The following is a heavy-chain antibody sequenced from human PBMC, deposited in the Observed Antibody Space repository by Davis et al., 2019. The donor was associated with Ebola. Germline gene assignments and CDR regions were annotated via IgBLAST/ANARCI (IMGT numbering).Heavy chain of an antibody. CDR3: ARQGRCSSTSCYKSYYYYGMDV. D-gene: IGHD2-2*02. J-gene: IGHJ6*02. Sequence: GESLKISCKGSGYSFTSYWIGWVRQMPGKGLEWMGIIYPGDSDTRYSPSFQGQVTISADKSISTAYLQWSSLTASDPAMYYCARQGRCSSTSCYKSYYYYGMDVWGQGTTVTVSS. CDR2: IYPGDSDT. CDR1: GYSFTSYW. V-gene: IGHV5-51*01.